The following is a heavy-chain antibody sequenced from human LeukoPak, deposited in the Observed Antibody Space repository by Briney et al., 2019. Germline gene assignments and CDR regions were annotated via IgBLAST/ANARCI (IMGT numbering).Heavy chain of an antibody. D-gene: IGHD3-22*01. J-gene: IGHJ4*02. Sequence: ASVKVSCKVSGYTLTELSMHWVRQAPGKGLEWMGGFDPEDGETIYAQKFQGRVTMTEDTSTDTAYMELSSLRSEDTAVYYCATEGYYYDSSGHPNWGQGNLVTVSS. CDR1: GYTLTELS. V-gene: IGHV1-24*01. CDR3: ATEGYYYDSSGHPN. CDR2: FDPEDGET.